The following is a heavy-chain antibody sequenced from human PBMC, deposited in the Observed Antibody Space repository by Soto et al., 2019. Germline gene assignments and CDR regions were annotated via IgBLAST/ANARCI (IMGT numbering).Heavy chain of an antibody. CDR2: ISSSSSYI. J-gene: IGHJ6*02. D-gene: IGHD5-18*01. CDR1: GFTFSSYS. Sequence: PGGSLRLSCAASGFTFSSYSMNWVRQAPGKGLEWVSSISSSSSYIYYADSVKGRFTISRDNAKSSLYLQMNSLRAEDTAVYYCARTSMVDYYYYAMDVWGQGTTVTVSS. CDR3: ARTSMVDYYYYAMDV. V-gene: IGHV3-21*01.